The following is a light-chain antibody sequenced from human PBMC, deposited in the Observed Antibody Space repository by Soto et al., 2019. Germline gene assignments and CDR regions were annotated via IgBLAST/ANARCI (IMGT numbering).Light chain of an antibody. Sequence: LTQPASVSGSLGQSITISCTGTTRDIAGYNYISWYQQLPGKAPKLMIYQVTIRPSGISNRFSGSKSGNTASLTISGLQAEDEADYYSTSFSSSTSLYVFGTGTKV. V-gene: IGLV2-14*01. CDR2: QVT. CDR1: TRDIAGYNY. J-gene: IGLJ1*01. CDR3: TSFSSSTSLYV.